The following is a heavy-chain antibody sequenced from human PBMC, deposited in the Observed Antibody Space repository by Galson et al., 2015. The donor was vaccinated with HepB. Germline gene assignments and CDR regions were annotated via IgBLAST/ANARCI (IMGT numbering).Heavy chain of an antibody. V-gene: IGHV2-5*02. Sequence: PALVKPTQTLTLTCTFSGFSLSTSGVGVGWIRQPPGKALEWLALIYWDDDKRYSPSLKSRLTITKDTSKNQVVLTMTNMDPVDTATYYCAHRQGEQPLSSSSWRAPLYFDYWGQGTLVTVSS. CDR3: AHRQGEQPLSSSSWRAPLYFDY. J-gene: IGHJ4*02. CDR1: GFSLSTSGVG. CDR2: IYWDDDK. D-gene: IGHD6-6*01.